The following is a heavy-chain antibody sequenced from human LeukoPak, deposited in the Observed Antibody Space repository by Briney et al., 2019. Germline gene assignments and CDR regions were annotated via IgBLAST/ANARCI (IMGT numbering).Heavy chain of an antibody. J-gene: IGHJ4*02. D-gene: IGHD6-19*01. CDR2: IRPGDSNT. Sequence: GESLKISCKGSGYRFTSYSIGWVRQMPGKGLEWMGIIRPGDSNTRYSPSFQGQVTISADKSITTAYLQWSSLKASDTAMYYCASTIPYSSGWYGSYWGQGTLVTVSS. V-gene: IGHV5-51*01. CDR3: ASTIPYSSGWYGSY. CDR1: GYRFTSYS.